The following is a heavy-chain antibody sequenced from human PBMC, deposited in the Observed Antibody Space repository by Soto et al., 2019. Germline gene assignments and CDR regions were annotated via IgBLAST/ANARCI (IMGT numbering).Heavy chain of an antibody. D-gene: IGHD5-18*01. Sequence: SETLSLTCTVSGGSISSYYWSWIRQSPGKGLEWIGYIYYSGSTKYNPSLKSRVTISVDTSKNQFSLKLSSVTAADTAVFYCARGRGDTAMAWYYWGQGTLVTVSS. CDR2: IYYSGST. CDR3: ARGRGDTAMAWYY. CDR1: GGSISSYY. V-gene: IGHV4-59*01. J-gene: IGHJ4*02.